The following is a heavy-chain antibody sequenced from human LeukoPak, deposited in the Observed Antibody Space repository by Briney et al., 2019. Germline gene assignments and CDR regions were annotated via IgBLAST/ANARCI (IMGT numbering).Heavy chain of an antibody. CDR1: GYTFTGYC. D-gene: IGHD6-19*01. J-gene: IGHJ6*03. CDR2: INPNSGGT. CDR3: ARRGYSSGWYSSYYYYMDV. V-gene: IGHV1-2*02. Sequence: ASVKVSCKASGYTFTGYCMHWVRQAPGQGLEWMGWINPNSGGTNYAQKFQGRVTMTRDTSISTAYMELSRLRSDDTAVYYCARRGYSSGWYSSYYYYMDVWGKGTTVTVSS.